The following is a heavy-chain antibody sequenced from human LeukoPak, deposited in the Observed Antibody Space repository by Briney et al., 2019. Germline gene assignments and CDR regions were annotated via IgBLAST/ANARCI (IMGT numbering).Heavy chain of an antibody. Sequence: ASVKVSCKASGYTFTSYAMHWVRQAPGQRLEWMGWINAGNGNTKYSQEFQGRVTITRDTSASTAYMELSSLRSEDMAVYYCAGGGIAARLPFDYWGQGTLVTVSS. CDR3: AGGGIAARLPFDY. D-gene: IGHD6-6*01. CDR2: INAGNGNT. CDR1: GYTFTSYA. J-gene: IGHJ4*02. V-gene: IGHV1-3*03.